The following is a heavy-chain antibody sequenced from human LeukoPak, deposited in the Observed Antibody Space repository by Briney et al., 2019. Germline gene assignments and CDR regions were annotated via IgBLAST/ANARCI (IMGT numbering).Heavy chain of an antibody. CDR2: INPSGGST. J-gene: IGHJ4*02. CDR1: GYTFTSYY. CDR3: ARDHLEVVAASY. Sequence: ASVKVSCKASGYTFTSYYMHWVRQAPGQGLEWMGIINPSGGSTSYAQKFQGSVTMTTDTSTSTAYMELRSLRSDDTAVYYCARDHLEVVAASYWGQGTLVTVSS. V-gene: IGHV1-46*01. D-gene: IGHD2-15*01.